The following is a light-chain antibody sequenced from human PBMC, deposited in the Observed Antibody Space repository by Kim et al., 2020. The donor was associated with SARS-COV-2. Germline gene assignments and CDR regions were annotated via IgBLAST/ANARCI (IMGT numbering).Light chain of an antibody. CDR3: CSYAGSYTLV. CDR1: SSDVGGYNS. CDR2: DVS. J-gene: IGLJ3*02. Sequence: GRSVTISCTGTSSDVGGYNSVSWYQQHPGKAPKLMFYDVSKRPSGVPDRFSGSKAGNTASLTISGLQAEDVADYYCCSYAGSYTLVFGGGTKLTVL. V-gene: IGLV2-11*01.